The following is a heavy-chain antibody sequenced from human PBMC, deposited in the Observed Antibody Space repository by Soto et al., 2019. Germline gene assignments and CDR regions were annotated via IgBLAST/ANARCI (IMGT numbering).Heavy chain of an antibody. Sequence: WGSLRLSCAASGFTFSSYAMSWVRQAPGKGLEWVSAISGSGGSTYYADSVKGRFTISRDNSKNTLYLQMNSLRAEDTAVYYCAKSYHTAMVKYWFDPWGQGTLVTVSS. D-gene: IGHD5-18*01. J-gene: IGHJ5*02. V-gene: IGHV3-23*01. CDR3: AKSYHTAMVKYWFDP. CDR1: GFTFSSYA. CDR2: ISGSGGST.